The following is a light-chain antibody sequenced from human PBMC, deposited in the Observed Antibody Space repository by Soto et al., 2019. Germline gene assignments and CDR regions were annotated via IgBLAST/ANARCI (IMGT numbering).Light chain of an antibody. Sequence: EVVMTQSPATLSVSPGERATLSCRASESVASNLAWYQQKPGQAPRLLIYGASTRATGIPARFGGDGSGTEFTLTISSLQSEDFAVYFCQQYDIWPYTFGQGTKLEIK. J-gene: IGKJ2*01. CDR3: QQYDIWPYT. CDR1: ESVASN. V-gene: IGKV3-15*01. CDR2: GAS.